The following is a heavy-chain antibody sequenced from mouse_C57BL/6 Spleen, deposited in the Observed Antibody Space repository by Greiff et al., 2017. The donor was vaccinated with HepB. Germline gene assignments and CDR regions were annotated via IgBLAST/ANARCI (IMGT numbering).Heavy chain of an antibody. CDR2: IYPGSGST. CDR1: GYTFTSYW. J-gene: IGHJ2*01. Sequence: QVQLKQPGAELVKPGASVKMSCKASGYTFTSYWITWVKQRPGQGLEWIGDIYPGSGSTTYNEKFKSKATLTVDTSPSTAYMQLSSLRSEDSAVYYCARRAVDYWGQGTTVTVSS. CDR3: ARRAVDY. V-gene: IGHV1-55*01. D-gene: IGHD1-1*01.